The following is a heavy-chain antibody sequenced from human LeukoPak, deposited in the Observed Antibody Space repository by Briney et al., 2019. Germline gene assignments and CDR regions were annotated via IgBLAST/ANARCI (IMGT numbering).Heavy chain of an antibody. CDR2: IYHSGST. CDR1: GGSFSGYY. CDR3: ARGARYYYDRPFQH. J-gene: IGHJ1*01. Sequence: SETLSLTCAVYGGSFSGYYWSWLRQPPGKGLEWIGEIYHSGSTNYNPSLKSRVTISVDTSQNQFSLKLSSVTAADTAVYYCARGARYYYDRPFQHWGQGTLVTVSS. D-gene: IGHD3-22*01. V-gene: IGHV4-34*01.